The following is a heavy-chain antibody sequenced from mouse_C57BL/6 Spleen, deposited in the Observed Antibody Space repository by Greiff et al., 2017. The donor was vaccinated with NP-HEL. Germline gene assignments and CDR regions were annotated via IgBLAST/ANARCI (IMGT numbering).Heavy chain of an antibody. J-gene: IGHJ3*01. D-gene: IGHD4-1*01. CDR1: GYSITSGYY. V-gene: IGHV3-6*01. CDR3: AREGVTGPFAY. Sequence: VQLKESGPGLVKPSQSLSLTCSVTGYSITSGYYWNWIRQFPGNKLEWMGYISYDGSNNYNPSLKNRISITRDTSKNQFFLKLNSVTTEDTATYYCAREGVTGPFAYWGQGTLVTVSA. CDR2: ISYDGSN.